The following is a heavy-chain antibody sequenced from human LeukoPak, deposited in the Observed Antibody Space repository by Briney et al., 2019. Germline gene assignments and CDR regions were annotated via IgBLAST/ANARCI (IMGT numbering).Heavy chain of an antibody. V-gene: IGHV1-69*13. CDR3: ARDGMSMDFYYYYGMDV. CDR1: GGTFSSYA. J-gene: IGHJ6*02. D-gene: IGHD3/OR15-3a*01. CDR2: IIPIFGTA. Sequence: SVKVSCKASGGTFSSYAISWVRQAPGQGLEWMGGIIPIFGTANYAQKFQGRVAITADESTSTAYMELSSLRSEDTAVYYCARDGMSMDFYYYYGMDVWGQGTTVTVSS.